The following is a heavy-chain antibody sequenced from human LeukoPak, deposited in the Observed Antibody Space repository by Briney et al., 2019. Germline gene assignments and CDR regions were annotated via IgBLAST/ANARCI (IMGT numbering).Heavy chain of an antibody. CDR1: GFTFSNYD. D-gene: IGHD6-25*01. CDR2: IGLAGDT. V-gene: IGHV3-13*01. CDR3: VRGDLCRERTHCYYYGMDV. J-gene: IGHJ6*02. Sequence: GGSLRLSCAASGFTFSNYDMHWVRQGTGKGLEWVSAIGLAGDTYYAGSVKGRFTISRENAKSSLYLQMNNLRAGDTAVYFCVRGDLCRERTHCYYYGMDVWGQGTTVTVSS.